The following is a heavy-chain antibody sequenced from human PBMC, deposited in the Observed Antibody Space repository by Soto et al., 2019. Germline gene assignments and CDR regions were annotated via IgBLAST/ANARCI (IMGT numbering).Heavy chain of an antibody. J-gene: IGHJ4*02. D-gene: IGHD2-15*01. CDR2: ISGSGGST. V-gene: IGHV3-23*01. CDR3: AKVGWGCSGGSCYDYYFDY. Sequence: EVQLLESGGGLVQPGGSLRLSCAASGFTFSSYAMSWVRQAPGKGLEWVSAISGSGGSTYYADSVKGRFTISRDNSKNTLYLQRNSLRAEDTAVYYCAKVGWGCSGGSCYDYYFDYWGQGTLVTVSS. CDR1: GFTFSSYA.